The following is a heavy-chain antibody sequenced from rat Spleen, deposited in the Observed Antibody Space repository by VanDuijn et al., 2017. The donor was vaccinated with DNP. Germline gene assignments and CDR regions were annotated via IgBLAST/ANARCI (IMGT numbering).Heavy chain of an antibody. CDR2: ISHSDDTT. CDR3: ARPYYNNHGGFAY. J-gene: IGHJ3*01. V-gene: IGHV5-25*01. Sequence: EVQLVESGGGLVEPGRSLKLSCVASGFSFRNYYMARVRQTPTRGLEWVAIISHSDDTTYYPDSVRGRFTISRDNAESSLYLQMNSLRSEDVATYYCARPYYNNHGGFAYWGQGTLVTVSS. D-gene: IGHD1-10*01. CDR1: GFSFRNYY.